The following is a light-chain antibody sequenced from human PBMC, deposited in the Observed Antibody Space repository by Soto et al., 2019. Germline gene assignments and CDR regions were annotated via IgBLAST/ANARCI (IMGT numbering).Light chain of an antibody. CDR1: QGISSY. J-gene: IGKJ1*01. CDR2: SAS. Sequence: IQLTQSPSSLSASVGDRVTITCRASQGISSYLAWYQQRPGKAPGLLIYSASTLQSGVPSRFSGSGSGTEFTLTISSLQPDDFATYYCQHYNSYSEAFGQGTKVDI. V-gene: IGKV1-9*01. CDR3: QHYNSYSEA.